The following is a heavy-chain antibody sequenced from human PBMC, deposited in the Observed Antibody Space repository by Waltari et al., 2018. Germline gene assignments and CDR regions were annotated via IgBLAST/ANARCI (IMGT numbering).Heavy chain of an antibody. CDR3: ARTILRGYYGMDV. J-gene: IGHJ6*02. CDR1: GYTFTSYY. CDR2: IDPSGGST. V-gene: IGHV1-46*01. Sequence: QVQLVQSGAEVKKPGASVKVSCKASGYTFTSYYMHWVRQAPGQGLEWMGIIDPSGGSTSYAQKFQGRVTMTRDTSTNTVYMELSSLRSEDTAVYYCARTILRGYYGMDVWGQGTTVTVSS. D-gene: IGHD3-9*01.